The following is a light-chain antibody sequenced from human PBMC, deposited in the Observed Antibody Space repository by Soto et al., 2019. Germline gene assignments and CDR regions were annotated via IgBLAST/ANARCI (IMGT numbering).Light chain of an antibody. CDR1: QSLAYIDGNTY. CDR2: KVS. V-gene: IGKV2-30*01. CDR3: MLGTHWPPYT. Sequence: EVVMTQSPLSLPVTLGQPASISCRSSQSLAYIDGNTYLSWFQQRPGQSPRRLIYKVSNRESGVPDRFSGSRSGTDFKLKISRVEAEDVRVYYCMLGTHWPPYTFGQGTKLEIK. J-gene: IGKJ2*01.